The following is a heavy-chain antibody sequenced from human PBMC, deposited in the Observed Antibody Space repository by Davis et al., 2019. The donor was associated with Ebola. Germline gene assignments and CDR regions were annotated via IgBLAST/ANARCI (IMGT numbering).Heavy chain of an antibody. CDR3: AKDSVRYSSSWIYDY. D-gene: IGHD6-13*01. CDR1: GFTFSSYG. CDR2: IWYDGSNK. Sequence: GESLKISCAASGFTFSSYGMHWVRQAPGKGLEWVAVIWYDGSNKYYADSVKGRFTISRDNSKNTLYLQMNSLRAEDTAVYYCAKDSVRYSSSWIYDYWGQGTLVTVSS. J-gene: IGHJ4*02. V-gene: IGHV3-33*06.